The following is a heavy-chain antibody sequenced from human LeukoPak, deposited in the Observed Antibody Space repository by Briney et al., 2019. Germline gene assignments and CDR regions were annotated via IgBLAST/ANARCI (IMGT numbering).Heavy chain of an antibody. CDR3: ARSVGSSWYRWFDP. J-gene: IGHJ5*02. CDR1: GDSISSYY. Sequence: SETLSLTCTVSGDSISSYYWSWIRQPPGKGLERIGYIYYSGSTNYNPSLKSRVTISVDRSKNQFSLKLSSVTAADTAVYYCARSVGSSWYRWFDPWGQGTLVTVSS. V-gene: IGHV4-59*12. CDR2: IYYSGST. D-gene: IGHD6-13*01.